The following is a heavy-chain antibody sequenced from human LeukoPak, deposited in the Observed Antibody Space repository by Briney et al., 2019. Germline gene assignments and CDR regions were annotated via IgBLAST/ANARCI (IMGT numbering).Heavy chain of an antibody. J-gene: IGHJ4*02. Sequence: SETLSLTCTVSGGSISSSSFYWGWIRQPPGRGLEWIGSIYYSGSTYYNPSLKSRVTISVDTSKNQFSLKLTSVTAADTAVYYCASEHYDFWSGYLTPPSNYWGQGTLVTVSS. CDR2: IYYSGST. D-gene: IGHD3-3*01. CDR1: GGSISSSSFY. V-gene: IGHV4-39*02. CDR3: ASEHYDFWSGYLTPPSNY.